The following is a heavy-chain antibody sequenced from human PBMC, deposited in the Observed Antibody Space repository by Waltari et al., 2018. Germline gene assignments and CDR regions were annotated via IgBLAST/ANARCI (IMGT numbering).Heavy chain of an antibody. CDR3: ARALVTTRIYFDY. J-gene: IGHJ4*02. Sequence: QVQLQESGPGLVKPSETLSLTCTVSGDSISSYYWSWIRQPPGKGLEWIGYISYTGSTHYNPSLKSRVTFSVDTSKNQFSLKLSSATAADTAVYYCARALVTTRIYFDYWGLGTLVTVSS. CDR2: ISYTGST. CDR1: GDSISSYY. D-gene: IGHD5-12*01. V-gene: IGHV4-59*08.